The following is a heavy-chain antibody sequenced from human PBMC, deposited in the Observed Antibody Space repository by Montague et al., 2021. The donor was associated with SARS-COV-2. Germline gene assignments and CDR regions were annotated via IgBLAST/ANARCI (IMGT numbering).Heavy chain of an antibody. CDR3: TRGWVGPGWFDP. J-gene: IGHJ5*02. V-gene: IGHV4-4*02. CDR2: IFHSGST. CDR1: GGSISTPNW. Sequence: SETLSLTCTVSGGSISTPNWWCCVRPSPGKRLEWIAEIFHSGSTNYNSPLKSRAIASIDKSQNQFFMRVNSLAAADAAVYYCTRGWVGPGWFDPWGQGILVTVSS. D-gene: IGHD3-16*01.